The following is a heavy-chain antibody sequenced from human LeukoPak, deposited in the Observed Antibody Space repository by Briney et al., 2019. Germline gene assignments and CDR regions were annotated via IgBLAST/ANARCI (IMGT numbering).Heavy chain of an antibody. D-gene: IGHD6-13*01. CDR1: GFTFSSYA. Sequence: PGGSLRLSCAASGFTFSSYAMSWVRQAPGKGLEWVAAISDTGRLSYCADSVNGRFTISRDNSKNTLSLQMNSLRAEDTAVYYCAKTRPLDSSSWSHGDYWGQGTLVTVSS. J-gene: IGHJ4*02. V-gene: IGHV3-23*01. CDR3: AKTRPLDSSSWSHGDY. CDR2: ISDTGRLS.